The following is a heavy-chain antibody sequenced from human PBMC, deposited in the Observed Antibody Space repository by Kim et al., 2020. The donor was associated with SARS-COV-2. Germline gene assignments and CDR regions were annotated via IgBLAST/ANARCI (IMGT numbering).Heavy chain of an antibody. CDR3: ARGFVEEGAYYYGSGSHYYFDY. V-gene: IGHV4-59*01. CDR1: GGSISSYY. D-gene: IGHD3-10*01. CDR2: IYYSGST. Sequence: SETLSLTCTVSGGSISSYYWSWIRQPPGNGLEWIGYIYYSGSTNYNPSLKSRVTISVDTSKNQFSLKLSSVTAADTAVYYCARGFVEEGAYYYGSGSHYYFDYWGQGTLVTVSS. J-gene: IGHJ4*02.